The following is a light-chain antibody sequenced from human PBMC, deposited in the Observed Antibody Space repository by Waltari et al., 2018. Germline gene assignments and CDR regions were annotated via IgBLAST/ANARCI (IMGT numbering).Light chain of an antibody. CDR1: QGISSR. Sequence: DIQMTQSPSSVSASVGDRVTLTCRASQGISSRLAWYQQKPGKAPKLLIYDASSLHSGVPSRFSGSGSGTDFTLTIRSLQPEDSATYYCQQAHSVPLTFGGGTKVDVK. J-gene: IGKJ4*01. CDR2: DAS. CDR3: QQAHSVPLT. V-gene: IGKV1-12*01.